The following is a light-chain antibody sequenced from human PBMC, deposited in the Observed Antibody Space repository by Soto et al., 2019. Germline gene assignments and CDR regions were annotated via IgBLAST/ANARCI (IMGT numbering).Light chain of an antibody. CDR3: QQRSSWPIT. Sequence: EIVLTQSPATLSLSPGERATLSCRASKSVSTYLAWYQQKPGQAPRLLIYDASNRATGIPARFSGSGSGTDFTLTISSLEPDDFAVYYCQQRSSWPITFGQGTRLEIK. CDR2: DAS. CDR1: KSVSTY. J-gene: IGKJ5*01. V-gene: IGKV3-11*01.